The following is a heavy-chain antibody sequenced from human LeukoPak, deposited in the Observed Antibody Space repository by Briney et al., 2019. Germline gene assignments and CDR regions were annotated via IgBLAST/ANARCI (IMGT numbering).Heavy chain of an antibody. Sequence: SETLSLTCAVYGGSFSGYYWSCIRQPPGKGLEWIGEINHSGSTNYNPSLKSRVTISVDTSKNQFSLKLSSVTAADTAVYYCARVGSSGYSIKFDYWGQGTLVTVSS. V-gene: IGHV4-34*01. J-gene: IGHJ4*02. CDR3: ARVGSSGYSIKFDY. CDR1: GGSFSGYY. CDR2: INHSGST. D-gene: IGHD3-22*01.